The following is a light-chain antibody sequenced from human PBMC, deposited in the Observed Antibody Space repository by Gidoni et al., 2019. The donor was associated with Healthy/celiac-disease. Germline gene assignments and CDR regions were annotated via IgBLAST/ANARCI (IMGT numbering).Light chain of an antibody. CDR1: SSNIGAGYD. V-gene: IGLV1-40*01. Sequence: QSVLTQPPSVSGAPVQGVTISCTGSSSNIGAGYDVHWYQQLPGTAPKLLIYGNSNRPSGVPDRFSGAKSGTSASLAITGLQAEDEADYYCQSYDSSLSVVVGGGTKLTVL. CDR3: QSYDSSLSVV. CDR2: GNS. J-gene: IGLJ2*01.